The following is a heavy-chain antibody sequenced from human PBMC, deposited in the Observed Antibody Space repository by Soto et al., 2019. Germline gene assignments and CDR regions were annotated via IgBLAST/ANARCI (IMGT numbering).Heavy chain of an antibody. D-gene: IGHD7-27*01. J-gene: IGHJ4*02. Sequence: SETLSLTCTVSSGSISPYYWRWIRQPPGKGLEWIGYIYYTGSTNYNPSLKTRVAISMDTSKNQFSLNLSSVTAADTAVYYCAGAPNLYYFAFWGLVTLV. CDR3: AGAPNLYYFAF. V-gene: IGHV4-59*01. CDR1: SGSISPYY. CDR2: IYYTGST.